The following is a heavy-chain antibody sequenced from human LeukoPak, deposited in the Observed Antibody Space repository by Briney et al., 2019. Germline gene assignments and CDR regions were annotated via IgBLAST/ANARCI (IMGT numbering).Heavy chain of an antibody. CDR1: GFTFSSYW. Sequence: GGSLRLSCAASGFTFSSYWMSWVRQAPGKGLEWVANIKQDGSEKYYVDSVKGRFTISRDNAKNSLYLQMSSLRAEDTAVYYCARFFVVGARYFDYWGQGTLVTVSS. CDR3: ARFFVVGARYFDY. CDR2: IKQDGSEK. J-gene: IGHJ4*02. D-gene: IGHD1-26*01. V-gene: IGHV3-7*01.